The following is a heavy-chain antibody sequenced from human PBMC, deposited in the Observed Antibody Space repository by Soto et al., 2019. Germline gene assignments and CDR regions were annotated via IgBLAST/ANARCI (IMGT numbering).Heavy chain of an antibody. Sequence: QVQLVQSGAEVKKPGSSVKVSCKASGGTFSSYAISWVRQAPGQGLEWMGGIIPIFGTANYAQKFQGRVTITADESTSTAYMELSSLRSEDTAVYSCARVEHYDILTGPVNNWFDPWGQGTLVTVSS. CDR1: GGTFSSYA. J-gene: IGHJ5*02. CDR2: IIPIFGTA. D-gene: IGHD3-9*01. V-gene: IGHV1-69*01. CDR3: ARVEHYDILTGPVNNWFDP.